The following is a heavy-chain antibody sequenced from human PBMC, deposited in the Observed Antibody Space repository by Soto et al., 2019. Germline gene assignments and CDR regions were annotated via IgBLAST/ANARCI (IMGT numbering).Heavy chain of an antibody. D-gene: IGHD4-17*01. Sequence: GGSLRLSCAASGFTFNAHTMHWVRQAPGKGLEWLSLITRDGGSVYSADSVKGRFTISRDNNRDSLYLQMNGLRTDDTALYYCARDTYGGDYGLDVWGQGTTVTVS. CDR3: ARDTYGGDYGLDV. V-gene: IGHV3-43*01. CDR1: GFTFNAHT. J-gene: IGHJ6*02. CDR2: ITRDGGSV.